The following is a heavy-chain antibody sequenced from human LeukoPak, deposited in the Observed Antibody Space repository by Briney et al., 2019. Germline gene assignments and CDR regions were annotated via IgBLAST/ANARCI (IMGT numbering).Heavy chain of an antibody. CDR1: GGTFSSYA. J-gene: IGHJ4*02. CDR3: AIPRRGSYGPFDY. Sequence: SVKVSCKASGGTFSSYAISWVRQAPGQGLEWLGRIIPIFGTANYAQKFQGRVTITTDESTSTAYMERSSLRSEDTAVYYCAIPRRGSYGPFDYWGQGTLVTVSS. V-gene: IGHV1-69*05. D-gene: IGHD3-16*01. CDR2: IIPIFGTA.